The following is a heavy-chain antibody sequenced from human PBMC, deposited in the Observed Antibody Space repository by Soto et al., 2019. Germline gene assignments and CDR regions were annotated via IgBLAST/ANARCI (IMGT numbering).Heavy chain of an antibody. CDR1: GFTFSSYG. D-gene: IGHD6-19*01. CDR2: IWYDGSNK. Sequence: QVQLVESGGGVVQPGRSLRLSCAASGFTFSSYGMHWVRQAPGKGLEWVAVIWYDGSNKYYADSVKGRFTISRDNSKNTLYLQMYSLRAEDTAVYYCARDTVAGLYYFDYWGQGTLVTVSS. V-gene: IGHV3-33*01. CDR3: ARDTVAGLYYFDY. J-gene: IGHJ4*02.